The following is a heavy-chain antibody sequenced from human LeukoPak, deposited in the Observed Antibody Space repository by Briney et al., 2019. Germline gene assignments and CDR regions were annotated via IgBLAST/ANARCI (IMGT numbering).Heavy chain of an antibody. Sequence: GGSLRLSCAASGFTFSSQNMNWARQAPGKGLEWVAYISTSGDSTKYADSVEGRFTISRDNVENSLYLLMNSLRADDTAVYYCVKNGWLDYWGQGIVVTVSS. V-gene: IGHV3-21*01. CDR2: ISTSGDST. CDR3: VKNGWLDY. CDR1: GFTFSSQN. D-gene: IGHD6-19*01. J-gene: IGHJ4*02.